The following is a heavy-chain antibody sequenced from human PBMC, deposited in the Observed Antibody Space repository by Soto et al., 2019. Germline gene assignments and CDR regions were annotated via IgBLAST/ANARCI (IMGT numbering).Heavy chain of an antibody. Sequence: SETLSLTCTVSGGSISSYYWSWIRQPPGKGLEWIGYIYYSGSTNYNPSLKSRVTISVDTSKNQFSLKLSSVTAADTAVYYCARVRGGVSSSWYYYYYYMDVWGKGTTVTVSS. V-gene: IGHV4-59*01. J-gene: IGHJ6*03. CDR3: ARVRGGVSSSWYYYYYYMDV. CDR2: IYYSGST. CDR1: GGSISSYY. D-gene: IGHD6-13*01.